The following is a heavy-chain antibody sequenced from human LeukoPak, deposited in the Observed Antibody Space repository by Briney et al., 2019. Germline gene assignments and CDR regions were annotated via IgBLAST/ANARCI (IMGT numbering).Heavy chain of an antibody. CDR2: IDPGDSFT. D-gene: IGHD2-8*02. Sequence: GESLKISCKCSGYSCSSYWISWVRQMPGKGLEWMGRIDPGDSFTKYRPSLEGRVTISADKSLSTVYLQWSSLKASDTAIYYCARDGGGVSSCVSQWGQGTLVTVSS. CDR3: ARDGGGVSSCVSQ. V-gene: IGHV5-10-1*01. J-gene: IGHJ4*02. CDR1: GYSCSSYW.